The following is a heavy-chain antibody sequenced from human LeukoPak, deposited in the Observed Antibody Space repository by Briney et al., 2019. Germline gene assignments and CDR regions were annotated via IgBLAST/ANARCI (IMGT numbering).Heavy chain of an antibody. V-gene: IGHV1-46*01. CDR3: ASGQGVKSHFDY. Sequence: ASVNVSCKASGYTFTSYYMHWVRQAPGQGLEWMGIINPSGGSTSYAPKFQGRVTMTRDTSTSTVYMELSSLRSEDTAVYYCASGQGVKSHFDYWGQGTLVTVSS. D-gene: IGHD3-10*01. J-gene: IGHJ4*02. CDR2: INPSGGST. CDR1: GYTFTSYY.